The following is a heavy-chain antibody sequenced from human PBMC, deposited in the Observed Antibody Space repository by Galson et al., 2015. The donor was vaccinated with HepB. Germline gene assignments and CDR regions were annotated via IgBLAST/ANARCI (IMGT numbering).Heavy chain of an antibody. J-gene: IGHJ4*02. CDR1: GFSLSTSGMR. D-gene: IGHD3-10*01. V-gene: IGHV2-70*04. Sequence: PALVKTTQTLTLTCTFAGFSLSTSGMRVSWIRQPPGKALEWLARIDWDDDKFYSTSLKTRLTISKDTSKNQVVLTMTNMDPVDTTTYYCARDMVRGIDYWGQGTLVTVSS. CDR3: ARDMVRGIDY. CDR2: IDWDDDK.